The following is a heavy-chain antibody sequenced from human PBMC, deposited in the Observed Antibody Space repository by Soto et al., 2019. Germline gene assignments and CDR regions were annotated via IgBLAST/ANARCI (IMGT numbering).Heavy chain of an antibody. J-gene: IGHJ6*03. CDR1: GFTFSSYS. CDR2: ISSSSSYI. Sequence: EVQLVESGGGLVKPGGSLRLSCAASGFTFSSYSMNWVRQAPGKGLEWVSSISSSSSYIYYADSVKGRFTISRDNAKKSLYLQMNSLRAEDTAVYYCARPGHYYYYYMDVWGKGTTVTVSS. CDR3: ARPGHYYYYYMDV. V-gene: IGHV3-21*01.